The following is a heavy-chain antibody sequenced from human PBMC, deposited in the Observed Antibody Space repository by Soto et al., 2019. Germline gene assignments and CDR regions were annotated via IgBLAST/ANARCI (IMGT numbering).Heavy chain of an antibody. D-gene: IGHD6-6*01. J-gene: IGHJ5*02. CDR2: IIPILGIA. CDR1: GGTFSSYT. V-gene: IGHV1-69*04. Sequence: SVKVSCKASGGTFSSYTISWVRQAPGQGLEWMGRIIPILGIANYAQKFQGRVTITADKSTSTAYMELSSLRSEDTAVYYCARDPGSSPRGYWXVPWGQGTLVTSPQ. CDR3: ARDPGSSPRGYWXVP.